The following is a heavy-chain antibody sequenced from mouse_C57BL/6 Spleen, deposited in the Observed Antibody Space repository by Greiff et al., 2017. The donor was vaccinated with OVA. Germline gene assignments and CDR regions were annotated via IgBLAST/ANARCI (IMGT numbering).Heavy chain of an antibody. J-gene: IGHJ2*01. CDR2: INPGSGGT. D-gene: IGHD1-1*01. CDR3: ARGDYYGSQEDFDY. Sequence: QVQLQQSGAELVRPGTSVKVSCKASGYAFTNYLIEWVKQRPGQGLEWIGVINPGSGGTNYNEKFKGKATLTADKSSSTAYMQLSSLTSEDSAVYFCARGDYYGSQEDFDYWGQGTTLTVSS. V-gene: IGHV1-54*01. CDR1: GYAFTNYL.